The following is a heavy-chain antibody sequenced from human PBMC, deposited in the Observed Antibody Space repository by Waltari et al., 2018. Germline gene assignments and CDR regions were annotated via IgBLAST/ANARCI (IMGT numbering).Heavy chain of an antibody. CDR3: ARDRVVNWYFDL. CDR2: INYRGTT. CDR1: VGSFSIYY. Sequence: QVQLQESGPGLVKPSETLSLTCSVPVGSFSIYYWSWIRQPPGKGLEWIGYINYRGTTNYNPSLKSRVTISVDTSKNHLSLKLSSVTAADTAVYYCARDRVVNWYFDLWGRGTLVTVSS. V-gene: IGHV4-59*01. D-gene: IGHD3-3*01. J-gene: IGHJ2*01.